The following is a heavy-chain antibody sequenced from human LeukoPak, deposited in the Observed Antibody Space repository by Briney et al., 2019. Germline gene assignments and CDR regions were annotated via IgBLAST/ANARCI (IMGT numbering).Heavy chain of an antibody. CDR3: AGDSDDYGDLPGG. CDR1: GGSFSGYY. V-gene: IGHV4-34*01. CDR2: INHSGST. J-gene: IGHJ4*02. Sequence: SETLSLTCAVYGGSFSGYYWSWIRQLPGKGLEWIGEINHSGSTNYNPSLKSRVTISVDTSKNQFSLKLSSVTAADTAVYYCAGDSDDYGDLPGGWGQGTLVTVSS. D-gene: IGHD4-17*01.